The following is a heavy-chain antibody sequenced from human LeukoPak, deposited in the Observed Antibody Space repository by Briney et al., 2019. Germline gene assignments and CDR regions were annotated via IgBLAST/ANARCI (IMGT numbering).Heavy chain of an antibody. V-gene: IGHV4-59*01. CDR3: ARSGSYSGICDY. CDR2: IYYSGST. J-gene: IGHJ4*02. Sequence: PSETLSLTCSVSGASLNSYYWSWIRQPPGKGLEWIGYIYYSGSTNYNPSLKSRVTISVDTSKNQFSLNLTSVTPADTAVYYCARSGSYSGICDYWGQGTLVNVSS. D-gene: IGHD1-26*01. CDR1: GASLNSYY.